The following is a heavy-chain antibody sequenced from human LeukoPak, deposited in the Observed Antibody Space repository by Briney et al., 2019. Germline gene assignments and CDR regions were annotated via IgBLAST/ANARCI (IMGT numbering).Heavy chain of an antibody. J-gene: IGHJ4*02. CDR2: ISSSSSYI. CDR3: ARVDGSLFAYFDY. D-gene: IGHD2-15*01. V-gene: IGHV3-21*01. Sequence: GGSLRLSCAASGFTFSSYSMNWVRQAPGKGLEWVSSISSSSSYIYYADSVKGRFTISRDNAKNSLYLQMNSLRAEDTAVYYCARVDGSLFAYFDYWGQGTLVTASS. CDR1: GFTFSSYS.